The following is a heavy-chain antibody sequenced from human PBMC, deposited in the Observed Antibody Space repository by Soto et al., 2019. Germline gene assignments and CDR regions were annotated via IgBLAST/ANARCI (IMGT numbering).Heavy chain of an antibody. CDR1: GFTFSDFY. CDR2: ISYDGSTK. D-gene: IGHD1-26*01. J-gene: IGHJ6*02. V-gene: IGHV3-30*18. Sequence: QVQLVESGGGLVKPGGSLRLSCAASGFTFSDFYISWIRQAPGKGLEWVALISYDGSTKFYADSVKGRFTISRYNSKSTLNPEMNSPSAQDTAVYFCSKDAKKYPYYNLGMDVWGQGTTVTVSS. CDR3: SKDAKKYPYYNLGMDV.